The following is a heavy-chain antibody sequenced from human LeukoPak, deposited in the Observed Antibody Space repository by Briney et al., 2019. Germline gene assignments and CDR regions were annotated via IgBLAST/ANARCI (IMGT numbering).Heavy chain of an antibody. CDR3: ARRYYGSGSPPDDAFDI. CDR1: GGSISSSSYY. V-gene: IGHV4-39*07. J-gene: IGHJ3*02. Sequence: SETLSLTCTVSGGSISSSSYYWGWIRQPPGKGLEWIGSIYYSGSTYYNPSLKSRVTISVDTSKNQFSLKLSSVTAADTAVYYCARRYYGSGSPPDDAFDIWGQGTMVTVSS. D-gene: IGHD3-10*01. CDR2: IYYSGST.